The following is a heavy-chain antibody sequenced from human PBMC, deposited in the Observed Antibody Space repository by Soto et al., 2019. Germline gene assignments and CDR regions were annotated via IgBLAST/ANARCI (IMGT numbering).Heavy chain of an antibody. J-gene: IGHJ4*02. Sequence: LSLTCTVSGDSISTYYWSWVRQPAGKGLEWIGRIYTSGSANYTPSLKSRVTISVDTSKNQFPLKLSSVTAADTAVYYCAREAYDFGSGLNWGQGTRVTVS. CDR3: AREAYDFGSGLN. V-gene: IGHV4-4*07. CDR2: IYTSGSA. D-gene: IGHD3-3*01. CDR1: GDSISTYY.